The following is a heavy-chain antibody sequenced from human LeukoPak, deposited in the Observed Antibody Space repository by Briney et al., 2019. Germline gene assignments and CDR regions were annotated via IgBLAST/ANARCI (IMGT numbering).Heavy chain of an antibody. CDR3: AREQGLDYYYYGMDV. J-gene: IGHJ6*02. CDR2: INPNSGGT. V-gene: IGHV1-2*04. CDR1: GYTFTGYY. Sequence: GASVNVSCKASGYTFTGYYMHWVRQAPGQGLEWMGWINPNSGGTNYAQKFQGWVTMTRDTSISTAYMELSRLRSDDTAVYYCAREQGLDYYYYGMDVWGQGTTVTVSS.